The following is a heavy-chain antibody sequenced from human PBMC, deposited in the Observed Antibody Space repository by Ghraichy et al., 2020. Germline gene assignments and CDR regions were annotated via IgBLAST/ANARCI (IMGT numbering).Heavy chain of an antibody. D-gene: IGHD1-14*01. CDR3: AKDRRQARTAFDI. V-gene: IGHV3-7*03. CDR2: IKQDGSEK. J-gene: IGHJ3*02. CDR1: AFTFSDHW. Sequence: GGSLRLSCVASAFTFSDHWMSWVRQAPGKGLEWVANIKQDGSEKYYVYSMRRRFTSSSDNANNSLYLQMNSLSAEDTAVYYCAKDRRQARTAFDIWGQGTPVTVSS.